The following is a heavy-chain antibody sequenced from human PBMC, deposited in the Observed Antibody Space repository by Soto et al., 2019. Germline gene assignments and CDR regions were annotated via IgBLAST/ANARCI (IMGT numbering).Heavy chain of an antibody. Sequence: SETLSLTCTVSGGCISSYYWSWIRQPPGKGLEWIGYIYYSGSTNYNPSLKSRVTISVDTSKNQFSLKLSSVTAADTAVYYCARDHPSDYWGQGTLVTVSS. CDR1: GGCISSYY. V-gene: IGHV4-59*01. CDR2: IYYSGST. CDR3: ARDHPSDY. J-gene: IGHJ4*02.